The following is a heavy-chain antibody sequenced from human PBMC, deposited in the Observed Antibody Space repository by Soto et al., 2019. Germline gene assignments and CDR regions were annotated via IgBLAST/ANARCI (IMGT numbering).Heavy chain of an antibody. Sequence: GGSLRLSCAASGFTFSSYAMNWVRQAPGRGLEWVSAISGSGGSTYYADSVKGRFSISRDNSKNTLYLQMNSLRAEDTAVYYCAKDSSSSAIRWFDPWGQGTLVTVSS. V-gene: IGHV3-23*01. CDR3: AKDSSSSAIRWFDP. CDR2: ISGSGGST. D-gene: IGHD2-2*01. CDR1: GFTFSSYA. J-gene: IGHJ5*02.